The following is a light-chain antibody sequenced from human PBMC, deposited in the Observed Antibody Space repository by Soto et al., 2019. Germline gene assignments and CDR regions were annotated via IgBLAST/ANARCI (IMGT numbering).Light chain of an antibody. V-gene: IGLV1-40*01. CDR1: YSNIGAGYE. J-gene: IGLJ1*01. CDR3: AAWDVSLNGFYV. Sequence: QSVLAQPPSVSGAPGQRVTISCTGSYSNIGAGYEVHWYQQIPGTAPKLLISGHNNRPSGVPDRFFGSKSGTSASLTIIGLQAEDEADYYCAAWDVSLNGFYVFGTGTKGTVL. CDR2: GHN.